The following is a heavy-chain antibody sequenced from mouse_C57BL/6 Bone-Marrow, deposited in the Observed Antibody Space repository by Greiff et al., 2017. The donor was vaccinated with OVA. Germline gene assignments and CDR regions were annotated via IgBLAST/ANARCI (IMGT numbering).Heavy chain of an antibody. V-gene: IGHV5-6*01. J-gene: IGHJ1*03. Sequence: EVHLVESGGDLVKPGGSLKLSCAASGFTFSSYGMSWVRQTPDKRLEWVATISSGGSYTYYPDSVKGRFTISRDNAKNTLYLQMSSLKSEDTAMYYCARRSNWYFDVWGTGTTVNVSS. CDR1: GFTFSSYG. CDR2: ISSGGSYT. CDR3: ARRSNWYFDV.